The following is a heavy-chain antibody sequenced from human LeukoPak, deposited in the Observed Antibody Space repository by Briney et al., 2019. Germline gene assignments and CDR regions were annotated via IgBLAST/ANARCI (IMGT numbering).Heavy chain of an antibody. CDR1: GYTLTELS. Sequence: ASVKVSCKVSGYTLTELSMHWVRQAPGKGLEWMGGFDPEDGETIYAQKFQGRVTITTDESTSTAYMELSSLRSEDTAVYYCARDLKYSSAPDVDKTFDPWGQGTLVTVSS. V-gene: IGHV1-24*01. J-gene: IGHJ5*02. D-gene: IGHD6-25*01. CDR3: ARDLKYSSAPDVDKTFDP. CDR2: FDPEDGET.